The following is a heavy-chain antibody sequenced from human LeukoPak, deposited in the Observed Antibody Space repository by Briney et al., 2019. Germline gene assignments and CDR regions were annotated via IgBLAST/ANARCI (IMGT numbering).Heavy chain of an antibody. Sequence: GGSLRLSCEGSGFTFNKFWINWVRHVPGRGLEWVANISPDGSVRKYVDSVKGRFTISRDNAKNSLYLQMNSLRAEDTAVYYCARDTGGGYSCYDCWGQGTLVTVSS. CDR2: ISPDGSVR. CDR3: ARDTGGGYSCYDC. J-gene: IGHJ4*02. V-gene: IGHV3-7*01. CDR1: GFTFNKFW. D-gene: IGHD5-18*01.